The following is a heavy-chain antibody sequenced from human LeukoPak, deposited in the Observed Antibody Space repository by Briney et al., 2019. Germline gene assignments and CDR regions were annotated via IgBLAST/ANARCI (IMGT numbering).Heavy chain of an antibody. CDR2: INPNSGDT. Sequence: ASVKVSCKASGYTFTAYYMHWVRQVPGQGLEWMGRINPNSGDTDYAQKFQGRVIMTRDTSISTAYMEVSRLRSDDTAVYYCARVDSGHDYGPYWGQGTTVTVSS. CDR1: GYTFTAYY. D-gene: IGHD5-12*01. CDR3: ARVDSGHDYGPY. J-gene: IGHJ3*01. V-gene: IGHV1-2*06.